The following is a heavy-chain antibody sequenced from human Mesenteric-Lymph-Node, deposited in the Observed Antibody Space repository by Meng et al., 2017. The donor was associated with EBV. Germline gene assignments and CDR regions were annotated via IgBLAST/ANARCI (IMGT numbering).Heavy chain of an antibody. CDR1: GDSISSGGYY. J-gene: IGHJ4*02. CDR3: ARGTPFDS. Sequence: QVQLQESGPGLVKPSQXLSLTCAVPGDSISSGGYYWSWLRQPPGKGLEWIGYIHYPGGTQYNPSLSSRLTISIDTSKNQFSLKLTSATAADTALYYCARGTPFDSWGQGTLVTVSS. D-gene: IGHD2-15*01. V-gene: IGHV4-31*11. CDR2: IHYPGGT.